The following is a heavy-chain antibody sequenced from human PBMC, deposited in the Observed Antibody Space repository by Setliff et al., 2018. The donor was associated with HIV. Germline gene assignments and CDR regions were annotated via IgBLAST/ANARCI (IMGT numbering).Heavy chain of an antibody. Sequence: SETLSLTCTVSGGSISSYYWSWIRQPPGKGLEWIGYIYTSGITDYNPSLKSRVTISGDTSKNQFSLKLSSVTAADTAVYYCARDRRDKYGPIDYWGQGTLVTVSS. CDR2: IYTSGIT. CDR1: GGSISSYY. V-gene: IGHV4-4*08. D-gene: IGHD3-10*01. CDR3: ARDRRDKYGPIDY. J-gene: IGHJ4*02.